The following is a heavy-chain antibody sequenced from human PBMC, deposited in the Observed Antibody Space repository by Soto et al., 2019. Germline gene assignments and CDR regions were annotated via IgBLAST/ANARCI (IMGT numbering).Heavy chain of an antibody. J-gene: IGHJ5*02. CDR3: AVGYSGYYSGWFDP. Sequence: PSETLSLTCTVSGGSISSYYWSWIRQPPGKGLEWIGYIYYSGSTNYNPSLKSRVTISVDTSKNQFSLKLSSVTAADTAVYYCAVGYSGYYSGWFDPWGQGTLVTVSS. CDR1: GGSISSYY. D-gene: IGHD5-12*01. CDR2: IYYSGST. V-gene: IGHV4-59*01.